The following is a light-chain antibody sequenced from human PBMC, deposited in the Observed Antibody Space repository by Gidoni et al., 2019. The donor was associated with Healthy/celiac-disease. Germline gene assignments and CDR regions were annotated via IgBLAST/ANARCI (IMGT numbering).Light chain of an antibody. CDR3: MQALQTPYT. CDR2: LGS. Sequence: DSVRTQSARSLRVTPGEPASISCRYSQSLLHSNGYNYLDWYLQKPGQSPQLLIYLGSNRASGVPDRFSGSGSGTDFTLTISRVEAEDFGVYYCMQALQTPYTFGQGTKLEIK. CDR1: QSLLHSNGYNY. V-gene: IGKV2-28*01. J-gene: IGKJ2*01.